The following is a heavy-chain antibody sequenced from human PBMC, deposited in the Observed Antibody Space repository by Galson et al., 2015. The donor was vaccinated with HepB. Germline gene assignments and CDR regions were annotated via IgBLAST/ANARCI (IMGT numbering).Heavy chain of an antibody. V-gene: IGHV3-11*01. J-gene: IGHJ5*02. Sequence: SLRLSCAASGFTFSDFYMSWIRQAPGKGLEWVSYISSSGDTISYADSVKGRFTISRDNAKSSLYLQVNSLRAEDTAVYYCARTSLGWFDPWGQGTPLTVSS. CDR2: ISSSGDTI. CDR3: ARTSLGWFDP. CDR1: GFTFSDFY.